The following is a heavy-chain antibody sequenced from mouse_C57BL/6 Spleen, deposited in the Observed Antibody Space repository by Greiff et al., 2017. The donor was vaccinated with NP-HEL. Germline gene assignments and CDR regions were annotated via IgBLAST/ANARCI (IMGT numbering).Heavy chain of an antibody. CDR2: IDPSDSYT. CDR3: ARSHYGSSPFDY. V-gene: IGHV1-50*01. D-gene: IGHD1-1*01. J-gene: IGHJ2*01. CDR1: GYTFTSYW. Sequence: VQLQQPGAELVKPGASVKLSCKASGYTFTSYWMQWVKQRPGQGLEWIGEIDPSDSYTNYNQKFKGKATLTVDTSSSTAYMQLSSLTSEDSAVYYCARSHYGSSPFDYWGQGTTLTVSS.